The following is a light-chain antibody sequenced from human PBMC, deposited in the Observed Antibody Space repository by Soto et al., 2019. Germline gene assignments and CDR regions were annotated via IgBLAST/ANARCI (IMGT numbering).Light chain of an antibody. J-gene: IGKJ2*01. Sequence: EIVLTQSPATLSLSPGERATLSCRASQSVSSYLAWYQQKPDQAPMLLIYDASNRATGIPARFSGSGSGTDFTLTISSLEPEDFAVYYCQQRSNWPPGYTFGQGTKLEIK. CDR1: QSVSSY. V-gene: IGKV3-11*01. CDR3: QQRSNWPPGYT. CDR2: DAS.